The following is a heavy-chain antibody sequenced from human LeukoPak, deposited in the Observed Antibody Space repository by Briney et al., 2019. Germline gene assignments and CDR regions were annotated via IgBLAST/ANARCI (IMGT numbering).Heavy chain of an antibody. Sequence: ASVKVSCKASGFTFTSYDINWVRQSTGQGLEWMGWMNPISGHTGHAQKFQGRVTMTRDTSLDTAYMELSSLSSADTGLYFCVRSIRGSYLKAYWGQGTLVTVSS. J-gene: IGHJ4*02. CDR3: VRSIRGSYLKAY. CDR1: GFTFTSYD. V-gene: IGHV1-8*01. D-gene: IGHD1-26*01. CDR2: MNPISGHT.